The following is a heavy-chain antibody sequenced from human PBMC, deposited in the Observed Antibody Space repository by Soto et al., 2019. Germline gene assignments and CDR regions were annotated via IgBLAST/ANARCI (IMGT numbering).Heavy chain of an antibody. Sequence: GGSLRLSCAASGFTFSTYWMHWVRQSPGKGLVWVSRIKRDGSSTTYADSVKGRFTISRDNAKNTLYLQMSSLRAEDTAVYYCAREGLDTAGFFDIWGQGTMVTVSS. V-gene: IGHV3-74*01. CDR1: GFTFSTYW. CDR3: AREGLDTAGFFDI. CDR2: IKRDGSST. D-gene: IGHD6-13*01. J-gene: IGHJ3*02.